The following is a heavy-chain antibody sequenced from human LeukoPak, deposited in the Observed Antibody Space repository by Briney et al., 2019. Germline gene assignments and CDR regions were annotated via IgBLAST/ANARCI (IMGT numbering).Heavy chain of an antibody. CDR3: ARGSLGIAVAGKFFDY. Sequence: ASVKVSCKASGYTFTSYYMHWVRQAPGQGLEWMGIINPSGGSTSYAQKFQGRVTMTRDMSTSTVYMELSRLRSDDTAVYYCARGSLGIAVAGKFFDYWGQGTLVTVSS. D-gene: IGHD6-19*01. V-gene: IGHV1-46*01. CDR2: INPSGGST. J-gene: IGHJ4*02. CDR1: GYTFTSYY.